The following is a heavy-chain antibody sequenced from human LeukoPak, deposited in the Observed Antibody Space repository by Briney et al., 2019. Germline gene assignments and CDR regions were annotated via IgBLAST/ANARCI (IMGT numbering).Heavy chain of an antibody. CDR2: INSVGSRT. D-gene: IGHD5-18*01. J-gene: IGHJ4*02. V-gene: IGHV3-74*01. Sequence: GGSLRLSCAASGFTFSSHWMHWVRQAPGKGLVWVSRINSVGSRTDYADSVKGRFTISRDNARNTLYLQMNSLRAEDTAVYYCTSVTVDTTLGIDYWGQGTLVTVSS. CDR3: TSVTVDTTLGIDY. CDR1: GFTFSSHW.